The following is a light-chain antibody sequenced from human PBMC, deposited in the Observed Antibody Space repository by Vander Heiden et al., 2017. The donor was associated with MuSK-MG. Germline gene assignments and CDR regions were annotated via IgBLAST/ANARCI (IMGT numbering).Light chain of an antibody. Sequence: SYVLTQSPSVSVAPGKTASISCGGQDIGTKSVHWYQQRPVQAPVLVIFFDSNRPSGIPERFSGSNSGNTATLTISRVEAGDEADYYCQVWDSSRQHVVFGGGTKLTVL. V-gene: IGLV3-21*01. CDR3: QVWDSSRQHVV. CDR1: DIGTKS. J-gene: IGLJ3*02. CDR2: FDS.